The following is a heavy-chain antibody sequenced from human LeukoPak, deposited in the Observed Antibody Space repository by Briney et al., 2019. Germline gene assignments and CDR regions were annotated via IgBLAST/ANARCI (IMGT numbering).Heavy chain of an antibody. D-gene: IGHD3-22*01. CDR2: FIPIFGTA. Sequence: GASVKVSCKASGYTFTSYDINWVRQAPGQGLEWMGGFIPIFGTANYAQKFQGRVTITADESTSTAYMELSSLRSEDTAVYYCARVLFMMVLNDAFDIWGQGTMVTVSS. CDR3: ARVLFMMVLNDAFDI. CDR1: GYTFTSYD. J-gene: IGHJ3*02. V-gene: IGHV1-69*13.